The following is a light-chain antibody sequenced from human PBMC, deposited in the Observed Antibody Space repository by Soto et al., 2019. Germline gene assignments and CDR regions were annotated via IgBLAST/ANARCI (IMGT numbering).Light chain of an antibody. CDR2: HAS. CDR1: QSISNW. CDR3: QQSYGTPWT. J-gene: IGKJ1*01. Sequence: DIQMTQSPSTLPASVGDRVTITCRASQSISNWLAWYQQKPGTAPKVLIYHASNLQRGVPSRFSGSGSGRDFVLTISSLQPEDSATYYCQQSYGTPWTFGQGTKVDIK. V-gene: IGKV1-39*01.